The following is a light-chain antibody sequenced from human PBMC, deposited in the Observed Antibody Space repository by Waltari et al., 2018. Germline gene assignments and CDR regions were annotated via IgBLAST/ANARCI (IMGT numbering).Light chain of an antibody. V-gene: IGLV4-69*01. Sequence: QLVVTQSPSASASLGASVKLTCTLSSGHSSNIIAWLQQQPEKGPRYLMKVNSDGSHSRGDEIPDRFSGPSSGAERYLTISSLQAEDEADYYCQTGGHGTWVFGGGTKLTVL. CDR2: VNSDGSH. J-gene: IGLJ3*02. CDR1: SGHSSNI. CDR3: QTGGHGTWV.